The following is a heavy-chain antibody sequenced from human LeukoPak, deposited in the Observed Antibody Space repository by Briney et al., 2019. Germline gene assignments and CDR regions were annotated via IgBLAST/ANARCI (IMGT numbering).Heavy chain of an antibody. CDR2: INTDGSST. Sequence: GGSLRLSCAASGFTFSSYWMHWVRQAPGKGLVWVSRINTDGSSTSYADSVKGRFTISRDNAKNTLYLQMNSLRAEDTAVYYCARDTSWDAFDIWGQGTMVTVSS. CDR3: ARDTSWDAFDI. CDR1: GFTFSSYW. V-gene: IGHV3-74*01. J-gene: IGHJ3*02.